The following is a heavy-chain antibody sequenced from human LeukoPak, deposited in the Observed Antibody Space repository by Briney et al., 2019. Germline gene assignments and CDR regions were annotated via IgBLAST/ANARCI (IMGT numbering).Heavy chain of an antibody. CDR2: IYYTGST. CDR1: GGSISSSY. D-gene: IGHD6-6*01. Sequence: SETLSLTCTVSGGSISSSYWSWIRQPPGKGLEWIGYIYYTGSTTYNPSLKSRVTISVDTSKNQFSLKLRSVTAADTAVYYCARYLRSSSPYYYYYYMDVWGKGTTVTVSS. J-gene: IGHJ6*03. CDR3: ARYLRSSSPYYYYYYMDV. V-gene: IGHV4-59*01.